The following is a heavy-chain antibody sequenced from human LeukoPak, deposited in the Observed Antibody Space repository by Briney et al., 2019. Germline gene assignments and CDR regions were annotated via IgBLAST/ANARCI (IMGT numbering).Heavy chain of an antibody. V-gene: IGHV1-2*02. CDR1: GYTFTAYY. D-gene: IGHD6-19*01. Sequence: GASVKVSCKASGYTFTAYYMHWVRQAPGQGLEWMGWINPNSGGTKYAQKFQDRVTMTRDTSISTAYMELSRLRSDDTAVYYCTRLLYSSGWYPSGYWGQGTPVSVSS. CDR2: INPNSGGT. CDR3: TRLLYSSGWYPSGY. J-gene: IGHJ4*02.